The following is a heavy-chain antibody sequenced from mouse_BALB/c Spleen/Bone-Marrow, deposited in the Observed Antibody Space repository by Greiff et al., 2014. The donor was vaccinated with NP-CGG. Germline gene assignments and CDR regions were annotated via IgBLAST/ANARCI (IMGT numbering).Heavy chain of an antibody. CDR2: IYYSGTI. Sequence: VQLQQSGPGLVKPSQTVSLTCTVTGISITTGNYRWSWIRQFPGNKLEWIGYIYYSGTITYNPSLTSRTTITRDTSKNQFFLEMNSLAAEGTATYYCARGAMITTGYFDYWGQGTTLTVSS. CDR1: GISITTGNYR. V-gene: IGHV3-5*02. J-gene: IGHJ2*01. CDR3: ARGAMITTGYFDY. D-gene: IGHD2-4*01.